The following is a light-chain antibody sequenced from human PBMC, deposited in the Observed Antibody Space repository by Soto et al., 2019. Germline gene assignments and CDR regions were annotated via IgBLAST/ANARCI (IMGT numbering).Light chain of an antibody. CDR2: DAS. CDR1: QSVSSY. CDR3: QQRSNWPRGT. V-gene: IGKV3-11*01. Sequence: EIVLTQSPATLSLSPGERATLSCRASQSVSSYLAWYQQKPGQAPRLLIYDASNRATGIPARFSGSGSGTDFSLTIISLEPEDFAVYYCQQRSNWPRGTFGAGTKVDIK. J-gene: IGKJ3*01.